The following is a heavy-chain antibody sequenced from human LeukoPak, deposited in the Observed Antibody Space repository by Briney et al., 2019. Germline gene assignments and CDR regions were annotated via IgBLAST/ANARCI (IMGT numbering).Heavy chain of an antibody. V-gene: IGHV3-7*03. CDR3: AKPRGSGSHSEPLDY. J-gene: IGHJ4*02. CDR2: IKQDGSEK. D-gene: IGHD3-10*01. Sequence: GGSLRLSCAASGFTFSSYWMSWVRQAPGKGLEWVANIKQDGSEKYYVDSVKGRFTISRDNAKNSLFPQMNSLRAEDMGLYYYAKPRGSGSHSEPLDYWGQGTLVTVSS. CDR1: GFTFSSYW.